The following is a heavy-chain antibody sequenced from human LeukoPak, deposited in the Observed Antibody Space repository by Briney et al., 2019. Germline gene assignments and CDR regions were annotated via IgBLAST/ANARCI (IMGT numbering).Heavy chain of an antibody. Sequence: ASVKVSCKASGYTFTGYYMHWVRQAPGQGLEWMGWINPNSGCTNYAQKFQGRVTMTRDTSINTAYMELSRLRSDDTAVCYCARDSSVWITMVRGGGYFDYWGQGTLVTVSS. CDR1: GYTFTGYY. CDR2: INPNSGCT. V-gene: IGHV1-2*02. J-gene: IGHJ4*02. D-gene: IGHD3-10*01. CDR3: ARDSSVWITMVRGGGYFDY.